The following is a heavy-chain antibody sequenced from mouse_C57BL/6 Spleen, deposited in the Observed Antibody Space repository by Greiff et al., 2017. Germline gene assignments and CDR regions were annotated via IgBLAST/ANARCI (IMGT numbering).Heavy chain of an antibody. CDR2: INPSSGYT. J-gene: IGHJ1*03. CDR3: ARGTTVGYFDV. V-gene: IGHV1-4*01. Sequence: QVQLQQPGAELARPGASVKMSCKASGYTFTSYTMHWVKQRPGQGLEWIGFINPSSGYTKYNQKFKDKDTLTADKSSSTAYMQLSSLTSEDSAVYYCARGTTVGYFDVWGTGTTVTVSS. CDR1: GYTFTSYT. D-gene: IGHD1-1*01.